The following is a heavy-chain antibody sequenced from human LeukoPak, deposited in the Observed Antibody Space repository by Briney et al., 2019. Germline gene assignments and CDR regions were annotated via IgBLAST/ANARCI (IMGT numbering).Heavy chain of an antibody. CDR2: ISSSSSSYI. CDR1: GFTFSSYS. D-gene: IGHD5-24*01. V-gene: IGHV3-21*01. J-gene: IGHJ6*02. CDR3: AGDGYRGGYYYYGMDV. Sequence: PGGSLRLSCAASGFTFSSYSMNWVRQAPGKGLEWVSSISSSSSSYIYYADSVKGRFTISRDNDKNSLYLQMNSLRAEDTAVYYCAGDGYRGGYYYYGMDVWGQGTTVTVSS.